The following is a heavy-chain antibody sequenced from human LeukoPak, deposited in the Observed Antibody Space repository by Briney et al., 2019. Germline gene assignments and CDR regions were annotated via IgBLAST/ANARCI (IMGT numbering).Heavy chain of an antibody. CDR2: ISSSSSSI. V-gene: IGHV3-48*04. J-gene: IGHJ4*02. Sequence: GRSLRLSCAASGFTFSSYSMNWVRQAPGKGLEWVSYISSSSSSIYYADSVKGRFTISRDNAKNSLHLQMNSLRAEDTAVYYCARDRYYYDSSGYRGFVDYWGQGTLVTVSS. CDR3: ARDRYYYDSSGYRGFVDY. D-gene: IGHD3-22*01. CDR1: GFTFSSYS.